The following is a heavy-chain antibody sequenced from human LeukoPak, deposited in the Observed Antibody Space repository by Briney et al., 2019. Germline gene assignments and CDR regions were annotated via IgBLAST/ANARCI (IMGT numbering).Heavy chain of an antibody. D-gene: IGHD3-10*01. V-gene: IGHV3-53*01. J-gene: IGHJ4*02. CDR3: ARDHINYYGSGSYYKSPTYYFDY. Sequence: GGSLRLSCAASGFTVSSNYMSWVRQAPGKGLEWVSVIYSGGSTYYADSVKGRFTISRDNSKNTLYLQMNSLRAEDTAVYYCARDHINYYGSGSYYKSPTYYFDYWGQGTLVTVSS. CDR2: IYSGGST. CDR1: GFTVSSNY.